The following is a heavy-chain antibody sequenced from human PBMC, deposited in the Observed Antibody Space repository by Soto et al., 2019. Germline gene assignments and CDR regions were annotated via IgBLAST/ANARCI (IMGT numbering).Heavy chain of an antibody. CDR2: IYHSGST. J-gene: IGHJ3*02. D-gene: IGHD4-17*01. V-gene: IGHV4-38-2*01. CDR3: ARYGTVTTLFDAFDI. CDR1: GYSISSGYY. Sequence: TSETLSLTCAVSGYSISSGYYWGWIRQPPGKGLEWIGSIYHSGSTYYNPSLKSRVTISVDTSKNQFSLKLSSVTAADTAVYYCARYGTVTTLFDAFDIWGQGTMVTVSS.